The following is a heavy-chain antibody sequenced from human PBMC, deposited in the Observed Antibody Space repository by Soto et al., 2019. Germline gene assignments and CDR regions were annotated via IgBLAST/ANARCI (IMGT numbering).Heavy chain of an antibody. Sequence: QLQESGPGLVKPSETLSLTCTVSGGSISSSSYYWGWIRQPPGKGLEWIGSIYYSGSTYYNPSLKSRVTISVDTSKNQFSLKLSSVTAADTAVYYCARHWTPGIAPFLRFSPKNNWFDPWGQGTLVTVSS. CDR3: ARHWTPGIAPFLRFSPKNNWFDP. CDR2: IYYSGST. CDR1: GGSISSSSYY. V-gene: IGHV4-39*01. D-gene: IGHD6-13*01. J-gene: IGHJ5*02.